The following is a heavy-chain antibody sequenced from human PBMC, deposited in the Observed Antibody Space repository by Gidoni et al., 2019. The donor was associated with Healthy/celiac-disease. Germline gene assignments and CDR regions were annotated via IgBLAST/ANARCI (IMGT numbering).Heavy chain of an antibody. D-gene: IGHD2-15*01. CDR2: IIPIFGTA. J-gene: IGHJ3*02. CDR3: ASGYGSGGSCYAAFDI. Sequence: VQLVQSGAEVKKPGSSVKVSCKASGGTVSSYAISWVRQAPGQGLKWMGGIIPIFGTANYAQKFQGRVTITADESTSTAYMELGSLGSEDTTVYYCASGYGSGGSCYAAFDIWGQGTMVTVSS. V-gene: IGHV1-69*01. CDR1: GGTVSSYA.